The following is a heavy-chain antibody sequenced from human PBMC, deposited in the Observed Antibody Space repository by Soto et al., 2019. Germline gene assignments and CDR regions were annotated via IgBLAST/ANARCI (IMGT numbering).Heavy chain of an antibody. V-gene: IGHV4-31*03. CDR2: IYYSGST. J-gene: IGHJ6*04. D-gene: IGHD5-18*01. CDR1: GGSIRSGGYY. Sequence: PSETLSLTCTVSGGSIRSGGYYWSWVRQSPRRGLEWIGNIYYSGSTYYNPSLKSRLTISVDTSKNQFSLNLSSVTAADTAVYYCARDRLMATAGTARHYFGFHVSGEGTTVTVYS. CDR3: ARDRLMATAGTARHYFGFHV.